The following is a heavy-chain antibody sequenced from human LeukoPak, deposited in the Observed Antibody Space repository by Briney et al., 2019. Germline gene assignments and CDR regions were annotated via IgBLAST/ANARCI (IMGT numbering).Heavy chain of an antibody. D-gene: IGHD6-13*01. CDR2: IYTSGSA. J-gene: IGHJ4*02. CDR3: ARDSPIIAAAGTLFDY. Sequence: SETLSLTCTVSGGSISDYYWSWIRQPAGKGLEWIGRIYTSGSANYNPSLKSRVTMSADTSKNQFSLKLSSVTAADTAVYYCARDSPIIAAAGTLFDYWGQGTLVTVSS. CDR1: GGSISDYY. V-gene: IGHV4-4*07.